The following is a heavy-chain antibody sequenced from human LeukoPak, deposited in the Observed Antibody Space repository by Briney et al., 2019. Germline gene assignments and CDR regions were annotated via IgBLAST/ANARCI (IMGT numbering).Heavy chain of an antibody. CDR3: VTAIYEYKTPGLR. J-gene: IGHJ4*02. CDR1: GFTFSNAW. CDR2: IQSNTDGSIA. D-gene: IGHD3-16*01. V-gene: IGHV3-15*01. Sequence: GGSLRLSCTVSGFTFSNAWMTWVRRSPGRGLEPVGRIQSNTDGSIADYAAPVKGRFTISRDDSKNILYLQMNSLKIDDTAVYYCVTAIYEYKTPGLRWGQGTQVTVSS.